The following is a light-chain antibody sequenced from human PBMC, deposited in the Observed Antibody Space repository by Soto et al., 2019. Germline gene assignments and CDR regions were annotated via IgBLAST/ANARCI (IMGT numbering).Light chain of an antibody. CDR1: QSVSSSY. J-gene: IGKJ5*01. CDR2: GAS. CDR3: QQYGRSPRT. Sequence: EIVLTQSPGPLSLSPGERATLSCRASQSVSSSYLAWYQQKPGQAPRLLIYGASSRATGIPDRFSGSGSGTDCTLTISRLEPEDFAVYYCQQYGRSPRTFGQGTRLDIK. V-gene: IGKV3-20*01.